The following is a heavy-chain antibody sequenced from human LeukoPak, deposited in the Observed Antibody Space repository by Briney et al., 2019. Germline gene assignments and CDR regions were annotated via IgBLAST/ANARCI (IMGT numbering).Heavy chain of an antibody. J-gene: IGHJ4*02. Sequence: ASVKVSCKASGYMFTRYGISWVRQAPGQGLEWMGWISAYNDNTNYEQKFQGRVTLTTNPSTNTAYMELRKLRSDDTALYYCARDLRYGSSPETPIDYWGQGTLVTVSA. V-gene: IGHV1-18*01. CDR2: ISAYNDNT. D-gene: IGHD6-6*01. CDR3: ARDLRYGSSPETPIDY. CDR1: GYMFTRYG.